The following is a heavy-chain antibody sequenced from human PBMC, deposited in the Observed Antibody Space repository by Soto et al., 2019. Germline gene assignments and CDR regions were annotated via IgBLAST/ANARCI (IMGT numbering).Heavy chain of an antibody. J-gene: IGHJ4*02. CDR2: ISGSGGST. V-gene: IGHV3-23*01. D-gene: IGHD3-9*01. Sequence: GGPLRLSCAASGFTFSSYAMSWVRQAPGKGLEWVSAISGSGGSTYYADSVKGRFTISRDNSKNTLYLQMNSLRAEDTAVYYCAKFYDILTGYYTADYWGQGTLVTVSS. CDR1: GFTFSSYA. CDR3: AKFYDILTGYYTADY.